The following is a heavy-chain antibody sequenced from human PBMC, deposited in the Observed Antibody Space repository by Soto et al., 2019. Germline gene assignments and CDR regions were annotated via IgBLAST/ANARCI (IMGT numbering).Heavy chain of an antibody. CDR3: ARDLVRESARDYDFWSGYYKNYYYYMDV. CDR2: TYYRSKWYN. Sequence: SQTLSLTCAISGDSVSSNSAAWNWIRQSPSRGLEWLGRTYYRSKWYNDYAVSVKSRITINPDTSKNKFSLQLNSVTPEDTAVYYCARDLVRESARDYDFWSGYYKNYYYYMDVWGKGTTVTVSS. V-gene: IGHV6-1*01. CDR1: GDSVSSNSAA. D-gene: IGHD3-3*01. J-gene: IGHJ6*03.